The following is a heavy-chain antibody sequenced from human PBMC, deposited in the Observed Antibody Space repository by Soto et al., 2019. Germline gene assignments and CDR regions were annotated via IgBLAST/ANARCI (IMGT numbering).Heavy chain of an antibody. D-gene: IGHD6-13*01. CDR1: GGSFTGYY. J-gene: IGHJ4*02. Sequence: PSETLSLTCAVNGGSFTGYYGCWIRQSPGKGLEWIGEVSHRGSTNYNPSLKSRVTISIDTSKNQFSLKLNSVTAADTGMYYCARNGGSTWYYFDSWGQGTVVTVPQ. V-gene: IGHV4-34*01. CDR2: VSHRGST. CDR3: ARNGGSTWYYFDS.